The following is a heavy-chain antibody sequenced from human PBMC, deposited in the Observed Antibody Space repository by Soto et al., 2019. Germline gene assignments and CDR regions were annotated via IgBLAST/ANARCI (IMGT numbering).Heavy chain of an antibody. D-gene: IGHD3-22*01. CDR3: ARGGSGYTWFNEF. Sequence: QEQLVQSGAEVKKPGSSVKVSCKASGGLFSSYPISWVRQVPGQGLEWMGGIIPVFQTAYYTQRMQGRVTITADESTNTAYVELSILRSEDTAIYYGARGGSGYTWFNEFWGQGTLVTVSS. V-gene: IGHV1-69*01. CDR2: IIPVFQTA. CDR1: GGLFSSYP. J-gene: IGHJ4*02.